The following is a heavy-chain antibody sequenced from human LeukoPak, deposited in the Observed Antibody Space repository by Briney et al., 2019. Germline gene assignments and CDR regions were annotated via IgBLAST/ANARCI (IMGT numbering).Heavy chain of an antibody. CDR1: GFMFHDYA. D-gene: IGHD6-19*01. V-gene: IGHV3-53*01. CDR3: ASTFSIAVAGYDAFDI. CDR2: IYSGGST. J-gene: IGHJ3*02. Sequence: GGSLRLSCAAPGFMFHDYAIHWVRQAPGKGLEWVSVIYSGGSTYYADSVKGRFTISRDNSKNTLYLQMNSLRAEDTAVYYCASTFSIAVAGYDAFDIWGQGTMVTVSS.